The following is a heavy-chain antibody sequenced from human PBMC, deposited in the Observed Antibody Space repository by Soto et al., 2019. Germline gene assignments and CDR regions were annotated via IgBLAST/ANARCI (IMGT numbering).Heavy chain of an antibody. CDR3: TSRLSIFYGMDV. J-gene: IGHJ6*02. V-gene: IGHV3-15*04. CDR1: GFTFSNAW. D-gene: IGHD3-3*01. Sequence: GVLRLSCAASGFTFSNAWMAWVRQTPGKGLERVGHIEAKSDGGTTDLAAPVRGRFSISRDDSINTVYLQMNSLKSEDSAVYYCTSRLSIFYGMDVWG. CDR2: IEAKSDGGTT.